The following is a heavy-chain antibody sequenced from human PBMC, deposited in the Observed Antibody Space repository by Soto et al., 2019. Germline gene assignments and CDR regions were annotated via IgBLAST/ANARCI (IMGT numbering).Heavy chain of an antibody. Sequence: SVKVSCKASGGTFSSYAISWVLQAPGEGLEWMGGIIPIFGTANYAQKFQGRVTITADESTSTAYMELSSLRSEDTAVYYCARKAVRDSSSWGYYYYYGMDVWGQGTTVTVSS. CDR1: GGTFSSYA. V-gene: IGHV1-69*13. CDR3: ARKAVRDSSSWGYYYYYGMDV. D-gene: IGHD6-13*01. CDR2: IIPIFGTA. J-gene: IGHJ6*02.